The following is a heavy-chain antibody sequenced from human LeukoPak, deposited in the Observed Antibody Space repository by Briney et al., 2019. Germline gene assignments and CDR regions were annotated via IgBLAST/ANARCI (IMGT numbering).Heavy chain of an antibody. V-gene: IGHV5-51*01. CDR3: ARHVDSSGWYYFDS. Sequence: GESLKISCKGSGYSFTNSWIGWVRQLPGKGLEWMGVIYPGDSATTYSPSFQGQVTISADKSTSTAYLQWSSLKASDTAMYYCARHVDSSGWYYFDSWGQGTLVTVSS. D-gene: IGHD6-19*01. CDR1: GYSFTNSW. CDR2: IYPGDSAT. J-gene: IGHJ4*02.